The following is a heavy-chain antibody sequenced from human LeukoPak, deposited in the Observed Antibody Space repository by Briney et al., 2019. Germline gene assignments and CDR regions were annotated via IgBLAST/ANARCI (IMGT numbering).Heavy chain of an antibody. CDR3: ARGQLPGNY. CDR2: IKQDGSEK. Sequence: GGSLRLSCAASGFTFSRDWMTWVRQAPGKGLEWVANIKQDGSEKYYVDSVKGRFTISRDNARNSLYLQMNSLRAEDMAVYYCARGQLPGNYWGQGTLVTVSS. D-gene: IGHD2-2*01. V-gene: IGHV3-7*05. J-gene: IGHJ4*02. CDR1: GFTFSRDW.